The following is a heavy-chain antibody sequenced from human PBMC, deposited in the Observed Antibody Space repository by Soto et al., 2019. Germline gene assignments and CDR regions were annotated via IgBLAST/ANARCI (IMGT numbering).Heavy chain of an antibody. CDR1: GFTVSTNY. V-gene: IGHV3-53*01. J-gene: IGHJ5*02. CDR2: IYRGGST. Sequence: QPGGSLRLSCAASGFTVSTNYLTWVRQAPGKGLEWVSVIYRGGSTYYADSVKGRFTISRDHSKNTLYLQMNSLRPEDTAVYYCASGAGGLDPWGQGTLVTVSS. CDR3: ASGAGGLDP.